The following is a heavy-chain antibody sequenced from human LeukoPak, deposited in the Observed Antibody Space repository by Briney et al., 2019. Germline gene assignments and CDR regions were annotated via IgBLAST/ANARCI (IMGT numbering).Heavy chain of an antibody. CDR3: ARVNGLLGAFDI. J-gene: IGHJ3*02. CDR1: GFTFSSYW. D-gene: IGHD7-27*01. V-gene: IGHV3-74*01. Sequence: PGGSLRLSCAASGFTFSSYWMHWVRQAPGKGLVWVSRINSDGSSTSYADSVKGRFTISRDNAKNTLYLQMNSLRAEDTAVYYCARVNGLLGAFDIWGQGTMVTVSS. CDR2: INSDGSST.